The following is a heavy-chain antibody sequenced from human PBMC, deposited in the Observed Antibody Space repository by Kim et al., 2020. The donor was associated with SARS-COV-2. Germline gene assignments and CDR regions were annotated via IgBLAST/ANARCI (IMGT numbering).Heavy chain of an antibody. Sequence: SQTLSLTCVISGDSVSSNSAAWNWIRQSPSRGLEWLGRTYYRSKWYNDYAVSVKSRITINPDTSKNQFSLQLNSVTPEDTAVYYCARGQAYYYGSGSYYKGGSYFDYWGQGTLVTVSS. J-gene: IGHJ4*02. CDR2: TYYRSKWYN. CDR3: ARGQAYYYGSGSYYKGGSYFDY. D-gene: IGHD3-10*01. V-gene: IGHV6-1*01. CDR1: GDSVSSNSAA.